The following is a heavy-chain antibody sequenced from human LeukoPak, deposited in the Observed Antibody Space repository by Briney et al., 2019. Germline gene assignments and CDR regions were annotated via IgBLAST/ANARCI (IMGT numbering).Heavy chain of an antibody. D-gene: IGHD3-22*01. V-gene: IGHV3-23*01. CDR1: GFTFSNYV. J-gene: IGHJ4*02. Sequence: GGSLRLSCAASGFTFSNYVISWVRQAPGKGLEWVSGIRGSGASTYYADSVKGRFTISRDNSKNTLCLQMNSLRAEDTAVYYCAMSPYYYDSSGTHGGGDYWGQGTLVTVSS. CDR2: IRGSGAST. CDR3: AMSPYYYDSSGTHGGGDY.